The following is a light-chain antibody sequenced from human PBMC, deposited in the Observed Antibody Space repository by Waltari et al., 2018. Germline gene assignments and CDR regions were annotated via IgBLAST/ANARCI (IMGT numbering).Light chain of an antibody. Sequence: DIQMTQSPASLSASIGDRVVITCQASQDVDKYVNWYQHKSGEAPKVLIYDASILEAGVASRFSGSGHGTEFKFTINSLQAEDIGTYYCQHYEKFPWTFGQGTKVEV. CDR2: DAS. CDR3: QHYEKFPWT. CDR1: QDVDKY. J-gene: IGKJ1*01. V-gene: IGKV1-33*01.